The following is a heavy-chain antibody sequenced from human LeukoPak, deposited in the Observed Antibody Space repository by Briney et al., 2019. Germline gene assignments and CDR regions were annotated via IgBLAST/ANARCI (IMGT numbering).Heavy chain of an antibody. CDR3: ARGPTYYDFWSGYQRAHYFDH. CDR2: INHSGST. J-gene: IGHJ4*02. D-gene: IGHD3-3*01. V-gene: IGHV4-34*01. Sequence: SETLSLTCAVYGGSFSGYYWSWIRQPPGKGLEWIGEINHSGSTNYNPSLKSRVTISVDTSKNQFSLKLSSVTAADTAVYYCARGPTYYDFWSGYQRAHYFDHWGQGTLVTVSS. CDR1: GGSFSGYY.